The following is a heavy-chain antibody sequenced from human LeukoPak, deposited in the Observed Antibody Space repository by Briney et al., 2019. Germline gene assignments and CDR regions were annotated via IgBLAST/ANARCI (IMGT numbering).Heavy chain of an antibody. V-gene: IGHV4-38-2*01. CDR1: GYSISSGYY. CDR3: ARQGYYDINWFDP. J-gene: IGHJ5*02. Sequence: PSETLSLTCAVSGYSISSGYYWGWIRQPPGKGLEWIGSIYHSGSTYYNPSLKSRVTISVDTSKNQFSLKLSSVTAADTAVYYRARQGYYDINWFDPWGQGTLVTVSS. D-gene: IGHD3-9*01. CDR2: IYHSGST.